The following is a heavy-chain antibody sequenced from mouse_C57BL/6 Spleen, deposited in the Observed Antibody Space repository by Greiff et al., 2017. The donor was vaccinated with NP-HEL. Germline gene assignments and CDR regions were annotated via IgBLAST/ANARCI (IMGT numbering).Heavy chain of an antibody. CDR2: IYPGDGDT. CDR3: ARGSWDYGSSSVY. D-gene: IGHD1-1*01. Sequence: QVQLQQSGAELVKPGASVKISCKASGYAFSSYWMNWVKQRPGKGLEWIGQIYPGDGDTNYNGKFKGKATLTADKSSSTAYMQLSSLTSEDSAVYFCARGSWDYGSSSVYWGQGTTLTVSS. J-gene: IGHJ2*01. V-gene: IGHV1-80*01. CDR1: GYAFSSYW.